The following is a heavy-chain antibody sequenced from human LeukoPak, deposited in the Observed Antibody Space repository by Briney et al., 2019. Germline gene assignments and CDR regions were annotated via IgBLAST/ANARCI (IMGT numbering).Heavy chain of an antibody. Sequence: GGSLRLSCAASGFTLSSNHMSWVRQAPGKGLEWVSLIYSGGTAYYADSVKGRFSISRDNSKNTLYLQLSSLRAEDTAVYYCATGRIQLWYAYWGQGTLVTVSS. CDR3: ATGRIQLWYAY. V-gene: IGHV3-53*01. CDR1: GFTLSSNH. J-gene: IGHJ4*02. D-gene: IGHD5-18*01. CDR2: IYSGGTA.